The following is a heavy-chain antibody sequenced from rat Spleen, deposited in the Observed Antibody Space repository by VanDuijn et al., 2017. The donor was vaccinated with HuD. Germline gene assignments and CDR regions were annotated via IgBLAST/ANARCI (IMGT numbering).Heavy chain of an antibody. CDR2: IWTGGST. CDR3: VRENSWVMDA. D-gene: IGHD4-3*01. V-gene: IGHV2-1*01. Sequence: QVQLKESGPGLVQPSQTLSLTCTVSGFSLTSNDVNWVRQPPGKGLEWMGVIWTGGSTAYNSLLKSRLSISMDTSKSQVFLKMNRRQTEATATYCCVRENSWVMDAWGQGASGTVAS. J-gene: IGHJ4*01. CDR1: GFSLTSND.